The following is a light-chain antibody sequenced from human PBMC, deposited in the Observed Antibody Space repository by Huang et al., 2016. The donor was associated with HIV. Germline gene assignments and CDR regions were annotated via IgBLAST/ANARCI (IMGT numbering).Light chain of an antibody. CDR3: QQYGSSPYT. CDR1: QSVTSSY. J-gene: IGKJ2*01. Sequence: IVLTQSPGTLSLSPGERATLSCRASQSVTSSYFAWYQQKPGQAPRLLIYGACSRATGIPDRFSGSGSGTDFTLTISRLEPEDFAVYYCQQYGSSPYTFGQGTKLEIK. CDR2: GAC. V-gene: IGKV3-20*01.